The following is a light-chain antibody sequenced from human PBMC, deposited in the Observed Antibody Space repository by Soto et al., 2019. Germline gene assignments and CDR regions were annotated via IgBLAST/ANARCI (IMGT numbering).Light chain of an antibody. CDR2: EVS. J-gene: IGLJ2*01. CDR3: SSYTSSSTLVV. V-gene: IGLV2-14*01. Sequence: QSALTQPASVSGSPGQSITISCTGTSSDVGGYNYVSWYQQHPGKAPKLMIYEVSNRPSGVSNRFSGSKSGNTASLTISGXXXXXXXXYYCSSYTSSSTLVVFGGGT. CDR1: SSDVGGYNY.